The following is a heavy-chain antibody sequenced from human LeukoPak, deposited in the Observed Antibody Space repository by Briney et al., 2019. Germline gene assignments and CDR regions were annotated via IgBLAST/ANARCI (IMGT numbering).Heavy chain of an antibody. CDR2: IIPIFGTA. CDR1: GGTFSSYA. V-gene: IGHV1-69*05. CDR3: ARDLYSTTGDDAFDI. Sequence: GASVKVSCKASGGTFSSYAISWVRQAPGQGLEWMGRIIPIFGTANYAQKFQGRVTITTDESTSTAYMELSSLRSEDTAVYYCARDLYSTTGDDAFDIWGQGTMVTVSS. J-gene: IGHJ3*02. D-gene: IGHD6-13*01.